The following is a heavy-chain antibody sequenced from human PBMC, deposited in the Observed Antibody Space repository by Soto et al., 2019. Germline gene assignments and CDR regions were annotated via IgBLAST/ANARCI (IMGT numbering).Heavy chain of an antibody. D-gene: IGHD2-15*01. J-gene: IGHJ5*02. CDR2: LYYSGNT. CDR1: GCSISSFNYF. Sequence: QLQLQESGPGLVKPSATLSLTCTVSGCSISSFNYFWGWIRQPPGKGLEWIGSLYYSGNTYYSPSLQSRVTISVDASKKQCTLTLRSVTAADTAVYYCARGGGSTFTWFDPWGQGTLVTVS. CDR3: ARGGGSTFTWFDP. V-gene: IGHV4-39*01.